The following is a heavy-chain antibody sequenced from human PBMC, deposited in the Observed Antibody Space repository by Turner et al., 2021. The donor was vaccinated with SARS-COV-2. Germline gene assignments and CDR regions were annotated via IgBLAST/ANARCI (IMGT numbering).Heavy chain of an antibody. D-gene: IGHD2-2*02. J-gene: IGHJ4*02. CDR2: MNAGNGKT. V-gene: IGHV1-3*01. Sequence: QVQLVQSGAEVKKPGASVKVSCKASGYTFTSYAMHWVRQAPGQRLEWMGWMNAGNGKTKYSQKFQGRVTITRDTSASTAYMELSSLRSEDTAVYYCARDVGYCSSTSCYTGSHFDYWGQGTLVTVSS. CDR3: ARDVGYCSSTSCYTGSHFDY. CDR1: GYTFTSYA.